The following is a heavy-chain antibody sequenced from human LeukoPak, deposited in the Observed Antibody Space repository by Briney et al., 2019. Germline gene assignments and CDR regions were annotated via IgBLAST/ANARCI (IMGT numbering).Heavy chain of an antibody. J-gene: IGHJ4*02. CDR3: AREYPVAGTPVDY. Sequence: GGSLRLSCAASGFTFTTYWMSWVRQAPGKGLEWVANIKQDGTEKYYVDSVKGRFTISRDNAKNTLYLQMNSLRAEDTAVYYCAREYPVAGTPVDYWGQGTLVTVSS. CDR1: GFTFTTYW. V-gene: IGHV3-7*01. D-gene: IGHD6-19*01. CDR2: IKQDGTEK.